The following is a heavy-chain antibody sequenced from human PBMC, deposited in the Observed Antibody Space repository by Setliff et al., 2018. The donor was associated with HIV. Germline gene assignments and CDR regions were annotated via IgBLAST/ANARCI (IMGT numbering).Heavy chain of an antibody. CDR1: GYSISSGCY. CDR2: IHYTGNT. Sequence: SETLSLTCAVSGYSISSGCYWGWIRQPPGKGLQWIGSIHYTGNTYSNPSLKSRVTISVDASKNQISLKLTSVTAADTAVYYCARGRTQWPNYNYFDPWGLGTLVTVSS. V-gene: IGHV4-38-2*01. D-gene: IGHD6-19*01. CDR3: ARGRTQWPNYNYFDP. J-gene: IGHJ5*02.